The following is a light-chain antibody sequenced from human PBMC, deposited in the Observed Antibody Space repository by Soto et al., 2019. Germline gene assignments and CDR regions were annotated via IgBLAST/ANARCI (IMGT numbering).Light chain of an antibody. J-gene: IGKJ1*01. Sequence: EIVLTQSPGTLALSPGDRATLSCRASENMRRSNLAWYQQKPGQAPSLLSYGVSTRATGIPDRFSGSGSGTDFTLTISRLEPEDFAVYYCQQYETSWTFGQGTKVEIK. CDR2: GVS. V-gene: IGKV3-20*01. CDR1: ENMRRSN. CDR3: QQYETSWT.